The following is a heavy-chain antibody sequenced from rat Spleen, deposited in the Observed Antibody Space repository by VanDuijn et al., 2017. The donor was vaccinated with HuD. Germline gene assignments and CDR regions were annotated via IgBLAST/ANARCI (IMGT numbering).Heavy chain of an antibody. Sequence: EVQLVESGGGLVQPGRSLKLSCAASGFTFSNYYMAWVRQAPTKGLEWVAYISIGGGTTFYRDSVKGRFTVSRDNAKSTLYLQMNSLRSEDTATYYCTRDRYYYSSSGYFDYWGQGVMVTVSS. J-gene: IGHJ2*01. CDR2: ISIGGGTT. V-gene: IGHV5-27*01. CDR3: TRDRYYYSSSGYFDY. D-gene: IGHD1-2*01. CDR1: GFTFSNYY.